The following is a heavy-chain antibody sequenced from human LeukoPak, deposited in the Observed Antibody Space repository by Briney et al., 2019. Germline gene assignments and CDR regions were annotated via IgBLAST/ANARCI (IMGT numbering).Heavy chain of an antibody. V-gene: IGHV4-39*01. J-gene: IGHJ4*02. Sequence: SETLSLTCTVSAGSVSDHSYYWGWIRQPPGKGLEWIGSIHQIGSTYYNPSLKSRVTTSIDTSKNQFSLILSSVTAADTAVYYCARHLGLGSYFDYWGQGTLVTVSS. CDR3: ARHLGLGSYFDY. CDR1: AGSVSDHSYY. D-gene: IGHD7-27*01. CDR2: IHQIGST.